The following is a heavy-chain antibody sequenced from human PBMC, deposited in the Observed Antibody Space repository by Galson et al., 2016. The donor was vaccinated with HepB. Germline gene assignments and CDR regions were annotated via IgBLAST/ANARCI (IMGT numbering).Heavy chain of an antibody. J-gene: IGHJ4*02. D-gene: IGHD3-16*01. Sequence: TLSLTCTVSNGSVSRGDFYWSWIRQPPGKGLEWIGYIYYSGITYYSPSLKSRVILSVDTSKNQFSLNLSSVTAADTAVYYCARGHYDYGWGSHFDYWGQGMLVTVSS. CDR1: NGSVSRGDFY. CDR2: IYYSGIT. V-gene: IGHV4-30-4*01. CDR3: ARGHYDYGWGSHFDY.